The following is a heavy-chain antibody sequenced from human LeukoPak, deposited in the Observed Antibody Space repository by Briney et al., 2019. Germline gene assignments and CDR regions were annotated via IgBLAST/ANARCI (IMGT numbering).Heavy chain of an antibody. CDR3: AAEASYYYGSGPSGFDP. D-gene: IGHD3-10*01. CDR1: GFTLSGSA. Sequence: PGGSLRLSCAASGFTLSGSALHWVRQASGKGLEWVGRIRSTANGYATAYAASVKGRFTISRDDSKNTAYLQMDSLKTEDTAVYYCAAEASYYYGSGPSGFDPWGQGTLVTVSS. CDR2: IRSTANGYAT. J-gene: IGHJ5*02. V-gene: IGHV3-73*01.